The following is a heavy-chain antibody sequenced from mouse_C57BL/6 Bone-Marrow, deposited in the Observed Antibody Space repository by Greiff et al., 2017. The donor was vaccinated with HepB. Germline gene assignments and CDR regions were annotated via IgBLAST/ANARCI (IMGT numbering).Heavy chain of an antibody. Sequence: EVKVVESGEGLVKPGGSLKLSCAASGFTFSSYAMSWVRQTPEKRLEWVAYISSGGDYIYYADTVKGRFTISRDNARNTLYLQMSSLKSEDTAMYYCTRDDGNYYGSSPYFDVWGTGTTVTVSS. V-gene: IGHV5-9-1*02. J-gene: IGHJ1*03. D-gene: IGHD1-1*01. CDR2: ISSGGDYI. CDR1: GFTFSSYA. CDR3: TRDDGNYYGSSPYFDV.